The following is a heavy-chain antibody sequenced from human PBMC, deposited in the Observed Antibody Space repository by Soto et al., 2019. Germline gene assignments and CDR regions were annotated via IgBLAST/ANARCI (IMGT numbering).Heavy chain of an antibody. CDR3: ARDLGLLKSMFDY. D-gene: IGHD2-8*01. J-gene: IGHJ4*02. V-gene: IGHV3-21*01. Sequence: GSLRLSCLASGFSFNSFNMNWIRRAPGRGLEWVASISVSGDNIYYGDSMQGRFTISRDNSKRSVFLDLNSLRVEDTAVYYCARDLGLLKSMFDYWGQGTLVTVSS. CDR1: GFSFNSFN. CDR2: ISVSGDNI.